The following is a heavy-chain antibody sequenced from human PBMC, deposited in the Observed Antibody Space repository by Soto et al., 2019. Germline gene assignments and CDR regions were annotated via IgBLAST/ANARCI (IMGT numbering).Heavy chain of an antibody. Sequence: GASVKVSCKASGYTFTGYYMHWVRQAPGQGLEWMGWINPNSGGTNYAQKFQGRVTMTRDTSISTAYMELSRLRSDDTAVYYCARDNYEWERRYSDNYYYYGMDVWGQGTTVTVSS. CDR1: GYTFTGYY. D-gene: IGHD1-26*01. CDR2: INPNSGGT. J-gene: IGHJ6*02. V-gene: IGHV1-2*02. CDR3: ARDNYEWERRYSDNYYYYGMDV.